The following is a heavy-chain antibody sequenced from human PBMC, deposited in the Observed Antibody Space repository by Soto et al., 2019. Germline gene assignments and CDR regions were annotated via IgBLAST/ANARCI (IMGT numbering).Heavy chain of an antibody. Sequence: EASVKVSCKASGYTFTGYYMHWVRQAPGQGLEWMGWINPNSGGTNYAQKFQGWVTMTRDTSISTAYMELSRLRSDDTAVYYCARDFSEQMVTTEDYYYYYGMDVWGQGTTVTVSS. D-gene: IGHD6-13*01. J-gene: IGHJ6*02. CDR1: GYTFTGYY. CDR2: INPNSGGT. CDR3: ARDFSEQMVTTEDYYYYYGMDV. V-gene: IGHV1-2*04.